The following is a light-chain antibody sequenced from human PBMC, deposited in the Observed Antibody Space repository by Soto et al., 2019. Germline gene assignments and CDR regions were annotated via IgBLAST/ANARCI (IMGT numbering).Light chain of an antibody. J-gene: IGKJ4*01. Sequence: EIVMTQSPATLSVSPGERATLSCRASQSVNIYLAWYQQKPGQAPRLLIFGASYRATGIPARFSGSGSGTEFNLTISSLQSEDFAVYFCQQYDDWLRLTFGGGTKVDIE. CDR2: GAS. CDR3: QQYDDWLRLT. CDR1: QSVNIY. V-gene: IGKV3D-15*01.